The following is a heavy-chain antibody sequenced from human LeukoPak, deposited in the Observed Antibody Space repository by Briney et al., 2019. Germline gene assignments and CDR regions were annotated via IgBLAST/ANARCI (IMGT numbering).Heavy chain of an antibody. CDR3: ARNNLDAYYYYMDV. D-gene: IGHD3/OR15-3a*01. CDR2: IIPIFGTA. V-gene: IGHV1-69*05. CDR1: GGTLSSYA. J-gene: IGHJ6*03. Sequence: GASVKVSCKASGGTLSSYAISWVRQAPGQGLEWMGGIIPIFGTANYAQKFQGRVTITTDESTSTAYMELSSLRSEDTAVYYCARNNLDAYYYYMDVWGKGTTVTVSS.